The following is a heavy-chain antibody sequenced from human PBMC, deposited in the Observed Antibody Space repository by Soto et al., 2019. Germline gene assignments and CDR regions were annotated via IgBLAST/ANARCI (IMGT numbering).Heavy chain of an antibody. CDR3: ATGQPLAVAGTIDY. CDR2: ISSSSSTI. V-gene: IGHV3-48*01. Sequence: LRLSCAASGFTFSSYSMNRVRQAPGKGLEWVSYISSSSSTIYYADSVKGRFTISRDNAKNSLYLQMNSLRAEDTAVYYCATGQPLAVAGTIDYWGQGTLVTVSS. D-gene: IGHD6-19*01. J-gene: IGHJ4*02. CDR1: GFTFSSYS.